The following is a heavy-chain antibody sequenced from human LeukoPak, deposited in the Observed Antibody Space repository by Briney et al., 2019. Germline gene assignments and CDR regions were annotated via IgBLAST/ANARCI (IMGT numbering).Heavy chain of an antibody. D-gene: IGHD1-1*01. CDR3: ARGPNLQYYYGMDV. CDR1: GGSFSGYY. CDR2: INHSGST. V-gene: IGHV4-34*01. Sequence: SETLSLTCAVYGGSFSGYYWSWIRQPPGKGLEWIGEINHSGSTNYNPSLKSRVTISVDASQNQFSLKLSSVTAADTAVYYCARGPNLQYYYGMDVWGQGTTVTVSS. J-gene: IGHJ6*02.